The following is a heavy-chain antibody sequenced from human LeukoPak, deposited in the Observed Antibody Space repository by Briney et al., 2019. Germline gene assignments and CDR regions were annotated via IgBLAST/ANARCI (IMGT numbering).Heavy chain of an antibody. J-gene: IGHJ4*02. CDR3: AKLLWFRELTDY. CDR1: GFTFSSYA. CDR2: ISGSGGST. Sequence: PGGSLRLSCAASGFTFSSYAMSWVRQAPGKGLEWVSAISGSGGSTYYADSAKGRFTISRDNSKNTLYLQMNSLRAEDTAVYYCAKLLWFRELTDYWGQGTLVTVSS. D-gene: IGHD3-10*01. V-gene: IGHV3-23*01.